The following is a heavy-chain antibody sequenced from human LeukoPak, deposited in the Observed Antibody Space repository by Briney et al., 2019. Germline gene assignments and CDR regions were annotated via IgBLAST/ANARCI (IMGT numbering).Heavy chain of an antibody. D-gene: IGHD3-16*01. CDR1: GDSMRSSY. CDR2: IHTSGST. V-gene: IGHV4-4*07. Sequence: SETLSLTCTVSGDSMRSSYWSFIRQPAGKGLEWIGRIHTSGSTGYNASLKSRVAMSVDTSKNQFSLRLTSVTAEDTAVYYCSRGDLYDGGGSNGFDPWGQGTLVTVSS. CDR3: SRGDLYDGGGSNGFDP. J-gene: IGHJ5*02.